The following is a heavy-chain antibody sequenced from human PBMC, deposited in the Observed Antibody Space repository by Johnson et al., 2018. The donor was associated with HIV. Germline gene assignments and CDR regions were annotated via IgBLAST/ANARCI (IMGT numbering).Heavy chain of an antibody. CDR2: ISGSGGST. D-gene: IGHD6-13*01. CDR1: GFTFSSYA. Sequence: VQLVESGGGFVQPGGSLRLSCAASGFTFSSYAMSWVRQAPGKGLEWVSGISGSGGSTNYADSVKGRFTISRDNSKNTLYLQMNSLRAEDTAVYYCAKDQWSSSWTNDAFDIWGQGTMVTVSS. V-gene: IGHV3-23*04. J-gene: IGHJ3*02. CDR3: AKDQWSSSWTNDAFDI.